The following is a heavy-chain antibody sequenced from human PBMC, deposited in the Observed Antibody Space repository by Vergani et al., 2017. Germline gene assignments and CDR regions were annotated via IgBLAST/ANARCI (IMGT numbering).Heavy chain of an antibody. Sequence: QVQLVQSGAEVKKPGASVKVSCKASGYTFTGYYMHWVRQAPGQGLEWMGWINPNSGGTNFAQKFQGRVTMTRATSISTAYMELSRLRSDDTAVYYCTRGVSSGWYKGPWFDPWGQGTLVTVSS. J-gene: IGHJ5*02. D-gene: IGHD6-19*01. CDR2: INPNSGGT. CDR1: GYTFTGYY. V-gene: IGHV1-2*02. CDR3: TRGVSSGWYKGPWFDP.